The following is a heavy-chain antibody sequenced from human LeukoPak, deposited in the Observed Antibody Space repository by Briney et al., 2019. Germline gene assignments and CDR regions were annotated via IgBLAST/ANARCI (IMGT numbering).Heavy chain of an antibody. CDR1: GFTFNKYY. V-gene: IGHV3-74*01. CDR3: VRDWDHCDFDS. Sequence: GGSLTLSCAASGFTFNKYYIHWVRQAPGKGLVWVSRVNGVGSEGIYADSVKGRFSIFRDNAKNTVYLQMNSLTAEDTAMYYCVRDWDHCDFDSWGQGTLVTVAS. J-gene: IGHJ5*01. D-gene: IGHD2-21*01. CDR2: VNGVGSEG.